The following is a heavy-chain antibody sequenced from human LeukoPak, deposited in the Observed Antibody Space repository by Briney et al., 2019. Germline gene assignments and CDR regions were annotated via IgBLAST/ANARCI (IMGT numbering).Heavy chain of an antibody. J-gene: IGHJ4*02. V-gene: IGHV3-11*01. D-gene: IGHD3-22*01. CDR1: GLTFSDYY. CDR2: ISSSGSTI. Sequence: GGSLRLSCAASGLTFSDYYMSWIRQAPGKGLEWVSYISSSGSTIYYADSVKGRFTISRDNAKNSLYLQMNSLRAEDTAVYYCARVREGYYDSSGYPDYWGQGTLVTVSS. CDR3: ARVREGYYDSSGYPDY.